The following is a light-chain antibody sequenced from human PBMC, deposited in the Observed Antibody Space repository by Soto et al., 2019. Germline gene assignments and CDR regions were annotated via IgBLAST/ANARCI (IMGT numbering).Light chain of an antibody. CDR1: QSVYNNY. Sequence: EIVLTQSPGTVSLSPGERATLSCRASQSVYNNYLAWYQRKPGQAPRLLIHGASSRATGIPDRFSGSAYGTDFTLTISRLEPEDFGVYYCQQYGSSPLTFGGGTRVDIK. V-gene: IGKV3-20*01. J-gene: IGKJ4*01. CDR3: QQYGSSPLT. CDR2: GAS.